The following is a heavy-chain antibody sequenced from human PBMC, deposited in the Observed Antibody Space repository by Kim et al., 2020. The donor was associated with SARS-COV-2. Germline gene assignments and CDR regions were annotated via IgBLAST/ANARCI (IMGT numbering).Heavy chain of an antibody. CDR3: ARERGGGNEDS. J-gene: IGHJ4*02. D-gene: IGHD2-15*01. V-gene: IGHV3-74*01. Sequence: RINQTASVGGRFTTSRDNAKNRVELQMNGLRAEDAAVYYCARERGGGNEDSWGQGTLVTVSS. CDR2: RI.